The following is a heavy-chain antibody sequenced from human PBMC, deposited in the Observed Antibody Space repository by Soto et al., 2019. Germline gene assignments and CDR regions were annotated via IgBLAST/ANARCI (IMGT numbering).Heavy chain of an antibody. J-gene: IGHJ6*03. Sequence: GGSLRLSCTISGFTSGDFALSWFRQAPGKGLEWIGFIRNKAYGGTPEYAASVRGRFTISRDDSKSIAYLQINNLETEDTAVYYCTRGGDPYCSGGSCYYYYMDGWGKGTTVTVSS. D-gene: IGHD2-15*01. CDR3: TRGGDPYCSGGSCYYYYMDG. CDR1: GFTSGDFA. V-gene: IGHV3-49*03. CDR2: IRNKAYGGTP.